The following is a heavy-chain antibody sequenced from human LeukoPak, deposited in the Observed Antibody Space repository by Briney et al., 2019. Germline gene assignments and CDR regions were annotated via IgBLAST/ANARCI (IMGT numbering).Heavy chain of an antibody. Sequence: ASVRLSCKTSGYTFTSDDINWVRQATGQGLEWMGWMNPNSGNTGYAQKFHGRVTMTRNTSISTAYMELSSLRSEDTAIYYCARRPTGLRKRNDFWGQGNLVTVSS. J-gene: IGHJ4*02. CDR1: GYTFTSDD. CDR2: MNPNSGNT. D-gene: IGHD4-17*01. CDR3: ARRPTGLRKRNDF. V-gene: IGHV1-8*02.